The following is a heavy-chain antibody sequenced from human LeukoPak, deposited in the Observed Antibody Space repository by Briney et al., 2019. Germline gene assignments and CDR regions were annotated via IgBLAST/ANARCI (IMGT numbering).Heavy chain of an antibody. Sequence: GGSLRLSCAASGFTFSSYAMSWVRHAPGQGLVWVSRIKGDGISTNYADSVKGRFTISRDIAKNTLYLQMNSLRAEDTGVYYCAKDHYWSIDYWGRGTLVTVSS. CDR1: GFTFSSYA. D-gene: IGHD3-3*01. CDR2: IKGDGIST. J-gene: IGHJ4*02. CDR3: AKDHYWSIDY. V-gene: IGHV3-74*01.